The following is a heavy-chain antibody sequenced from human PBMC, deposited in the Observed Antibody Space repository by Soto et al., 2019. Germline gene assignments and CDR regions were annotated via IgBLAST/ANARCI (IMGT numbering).Heavy chain of an antibody. CDR2: FDPEDGET. Sequence: ASVKVSCKVSGYTLTELSMHWVRQAPGKGLEWMGGFDPEDGETIYAQKFQGRVTMTEDTSTDTAYMELSSLRSEDTAVYYCATAAGDIVVVVAATRSYYFDYWGQGTLVTVSS. J-gene: IGHJ4*02. CDR3: ATAAGDIVVVVAATRSYYFDY. CDR1: GYTLTELS. V-gene: IGHV1-24*01. D-gene: IGHD2-15*01.